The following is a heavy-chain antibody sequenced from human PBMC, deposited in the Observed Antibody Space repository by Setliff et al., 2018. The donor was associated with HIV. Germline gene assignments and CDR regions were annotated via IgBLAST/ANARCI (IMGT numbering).Heavy chain of an antibody. Sequence: SETLSLTCTVSGDSISSDFYWGWIRQPPGKGLEWIGSIYHSGNTYYMPSLQSRVTISVDMSKNQFSLNLNSVTAADTAVYYCARVVETTYISGFGAFDVWGQGKVVTVSS. J-gene: IGHJ3*01. D-gene: IGHD4-4*01. V-gene: IGHV4-38-2*02. CDR3: ARVVETTYISGFGAFDV. CDR1: GDSISSDFY. CDR2: IYHSGNT.